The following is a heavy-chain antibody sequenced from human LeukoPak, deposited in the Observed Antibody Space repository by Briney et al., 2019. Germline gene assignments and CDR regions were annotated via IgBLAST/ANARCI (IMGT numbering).Heavy chain of an antibody. D-gene: IGHD6-19*01. CDR3: ARAHRGAVAGQFDY. CDR1: GGSISSYY. J-gene: IGHJ4*02. CDR2: IYYSGST. V-gene: IGHV4-59*01. Sequence: SETLSLTCTVSGGSISSYYWSWIRQPPGKGLEWIGYIYYSGSTNYNPSLKSRVTILVDTSKNQFSLKLSSVTAADTAVYYCARAHRGAVAGQFDYWGQGTLVTVSS.